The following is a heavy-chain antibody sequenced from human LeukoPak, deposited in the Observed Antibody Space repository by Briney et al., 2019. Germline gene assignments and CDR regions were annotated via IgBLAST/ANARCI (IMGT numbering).Heavy chain of an antibody. V-gene: IGHV4-34*01. CDR3: ARARHILTGYYSLDY. J-gene: IGHJ4*02. D-gene: IGHD3-9*01. Sequence: SETLSLTCAVYGGSFSGYYWSWIRQPPGKGLEWIGEINHSGSTNYNPSLKSRVTISVDTSKNQFSLKLSSVTAADTAVYYCARARHILTGYYSLDYWGQGTLVTVSS. CDR2: INHSGST. CDR1: GGSFSGYY.